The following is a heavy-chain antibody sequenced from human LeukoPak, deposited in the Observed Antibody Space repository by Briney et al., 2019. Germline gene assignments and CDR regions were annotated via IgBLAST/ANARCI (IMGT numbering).Heavy chain of an antibody. V-gene: IGHV4-4*02. CDR1: GGSINSDYW. J-gene: IGHJ4*02. CDR3: ARSSSGYYNPYYFDY. D-gene: IGHD3-22*01. CDR2: ISHTGSV. Sequence: PSETLSLTCAVSGGSINSDYWWTWVRQSPGKGLEWIGEISHTGSVNYNLSLESRVTISVDTSKNQFSLKLSSVTAADTAVYYCARSSSGYYNPYYFDYWGQGTLVTVSS.